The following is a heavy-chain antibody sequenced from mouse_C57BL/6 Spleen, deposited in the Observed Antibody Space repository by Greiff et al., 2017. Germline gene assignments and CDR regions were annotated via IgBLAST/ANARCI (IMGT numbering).Heavy chain of an antibody. V-gene: IGHV5-4*01. D-gene: IGHD1-1*01. CDR3: ARDYGSSYWYFDV. J-gene: IGHJ1*03. CDR2: ISDGGSYT. CDR1: GFTFSSYA. Sequence: EVQLVESGGGLVKPGGSLKLSCAASGFTFSSYAMSWVRQTPAKRLAWVATISDGGSYTYYPDNVKGRFTITRDNAKNNLYLQMSHLKSEDTAMYCCARDYGSSYWYFDVWGTGTTVTVSS.